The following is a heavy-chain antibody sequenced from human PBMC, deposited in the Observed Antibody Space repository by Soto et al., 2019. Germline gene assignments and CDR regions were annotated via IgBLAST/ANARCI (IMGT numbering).Heavy chain of an antibody. D-gene: IGHD1-26*01. Sequence: GASVKVSCKASGYTFTGYYMHWVRQAPGQGLERMGWINPNSGGTNYAQKFQGWVTMTRDTSISTAYMELSRLRSDDTAVYYCARVGGGSYSDAFDIWGQGTMVTVSS. CDR1: GYTFTGYY. CDR3: ARVGGGSYSDAFDI. CDR2: INPNSGGT. V-gene: IGHV1-2*04. J-gene: IGHJ3*02.